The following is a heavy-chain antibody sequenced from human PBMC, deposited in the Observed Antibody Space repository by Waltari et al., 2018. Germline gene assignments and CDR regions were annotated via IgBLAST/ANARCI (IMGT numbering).Heavy chain of an antibody. CDR3: VSRPPGQWLVKDY. Sequence: QVQLVQSGAEVKKPGASVKVSCKASGYTFTGYYMHWVRQAPGQGLEWMGRSNPNSGGTNYAQKCQGRVTMTRDTAISTAYMELSRRRSDDTAVEYGVSRPPGQWLVKDYWGQGTLVTVSS. V-gene: IGHV1-2*06. CDR2: SNPNSGGT. CDR1: GYTFTGYY. D-gene: IGHD6-19*01. J-gene: IGHJ4*02.